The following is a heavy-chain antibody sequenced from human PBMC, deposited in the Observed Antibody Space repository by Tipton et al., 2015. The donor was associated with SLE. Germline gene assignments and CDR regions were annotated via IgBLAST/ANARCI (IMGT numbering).Heavy chain of an antibody. CDR2: ISSSGSTI. V-gene: IGHV3-48*03. D-gene: IGHD6-13*01. J-gene: IGHJ4*02. Sequence: GSLRLSCAASGFTFSSYEMNWVRQAPGKGLERVSYISSSGSTIYYADSVKGRFTISRDNAKNSLYLQLNNLRPEDTAVYYCARDRVSWRGGSSWYVDYWGQGTLVTVSS. CDR1: GFTFSSYE. CDR3: ARDRVSWRGGSSWYVDY.